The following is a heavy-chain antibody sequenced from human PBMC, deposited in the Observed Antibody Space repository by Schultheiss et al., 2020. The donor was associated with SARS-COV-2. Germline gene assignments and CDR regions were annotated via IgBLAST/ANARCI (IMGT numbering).Heavy chain of an antibody. CDR3: ARVFYYGSGSYYNVNYYGMDV. V-gene: IGHV4-4*02. J-gene: IGHJ6*02. CDR1: GGSISSSNW. D-gene: IGHD3-10*01. Sequence: SETLSLTCAVSGGSISSSNWWSWVRQPPGKGLEWIGRIYTSGSTNYNPSLKSRVTISVDTSKNQFSLKLSSVTAADTAVYYCARVFYYGSGSYYNVNYYGMDVWGQGTTVTVSS. CDR2: IYTSGST.